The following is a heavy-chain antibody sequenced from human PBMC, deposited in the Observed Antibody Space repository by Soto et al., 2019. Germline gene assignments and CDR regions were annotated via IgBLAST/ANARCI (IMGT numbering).Heavy chain of an antibody. CDR3: ARERGAAGTYDY. V-gene: IGHV1-3*01. Sequence: ASVKVSCKASGYTFTSYAIHWVRPAPGQRLEWMGWINAGRGGTKYSQNFQGRVTITRDTSATTAYMELSSLTSEDTAVYYCARERGAAGTYDYWGQGTLVTVSS. D-gene: IGHD6-13*01. CDR2: INAGRGGT. J-gene: IGHJ4*02. CDR1: GYTFTSYA.